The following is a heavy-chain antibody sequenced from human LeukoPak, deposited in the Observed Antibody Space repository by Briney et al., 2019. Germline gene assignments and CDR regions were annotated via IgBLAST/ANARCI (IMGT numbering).Heavy chain of an antibody. Sequence: ASVKVSCKASGYTFTSYYMHWVRQAPGQGLEWMGIINPSGGTTSYAQKFQGRVTMTRDTSTSTVYMELSSLRSEDTAVYYCALSSGETDIVVALAAHRRDYWGQGTLVTVSS. CDR2: INPSGGTT. CDR3: ALSSGETDIVVALAAHRRDY. J-gene: IGHJ4*02. CDR1: GYTFTSYY. V-gene: IGHV1-46*03. D-gene: IGHD2-15*01.